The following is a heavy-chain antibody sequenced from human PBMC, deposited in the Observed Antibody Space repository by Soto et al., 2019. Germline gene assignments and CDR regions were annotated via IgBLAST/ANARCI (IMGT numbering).Heavy chain of an antibody. D-gene: IGHD6-25*01. J-gene: IGHJ6*02. V-gene: IGHV1-69*01. CDR2: IMPVFDTT. CDR3: ATATISPVSATFHHYGMDV. CDR1: GGTFNNFA. Sequence: QVQLVHSGAEVRKPGSSVKVSCQTSGGTFNNFAFTWVRQAPGQGLEWLGGIMPVFDTTNYAASFQGRITITADDLRNTVYMEMKTLRFDDTAVYYCATATISPVSATFHHYGMDVWGQGTTVTVSS.